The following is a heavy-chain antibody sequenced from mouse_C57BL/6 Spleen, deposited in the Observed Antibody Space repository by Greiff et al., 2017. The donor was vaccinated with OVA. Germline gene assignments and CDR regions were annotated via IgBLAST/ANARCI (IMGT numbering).Heavy chain of an antibody. CDR2: INPYNGDT. D-gene: IGHD2-3*01. J-gene: IGHJ1*03. V-gene: IGHV1-20*01. CDR1: GYSFTGYF. Sequence: DVQLQESGPELVKPGDSVKISCKASGYSFTGYFMNWVMQSHGKSLEWIGRINPYNGDTFYNQKFKGKATLTVDKSSSTAHMELRSLTSEDSAVYYCARLDGYRYFDVWGTGTTVTVSS. CDR3: ARLDGYRYFDV.